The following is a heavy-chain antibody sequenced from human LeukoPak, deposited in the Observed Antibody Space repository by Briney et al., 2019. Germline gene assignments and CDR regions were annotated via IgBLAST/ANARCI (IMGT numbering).Heavy chain of an antibody. Sequence: ASVKVSCKVCGYTLTELSMHWVRQAPGKGLEWMGGFDPEDGETIYAQKFRGRVTITEDTSTDTAYKELSSLRSEDTAVYYCATTAAEYFQPWGQGTLVTVSS. CDR1: GYTLTELS. V-gene: IGHV1-24*01. CDR3: ATTAAEYFQP. J-gene: IGHJ1*01. CDR2: FDPEDGET.